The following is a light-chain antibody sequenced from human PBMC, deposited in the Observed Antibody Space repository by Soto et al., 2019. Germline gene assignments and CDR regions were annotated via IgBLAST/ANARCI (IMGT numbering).Light chain of an antibody. J-gene: IGKJ5*01. V-gene: IGKV3-11*01. Sequence: EIVLTQSPATVSLSPGERVTLSCRASQYVNIYLAWYQQKPGQAPRLLIYDASNRATGVPARFSGSGSGTDFTLTISSLESEDFAVYYCQQRSNWPITFGQGTRLEIK. CDR3: QQRSNWPIT. CDR1: QYVNIY. CDR2: DAS.